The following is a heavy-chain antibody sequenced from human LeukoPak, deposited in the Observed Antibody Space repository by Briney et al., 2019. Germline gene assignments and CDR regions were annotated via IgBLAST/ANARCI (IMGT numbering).Heavy chain of an antibody. CDR3: ARGQVASVTIFGVVTYWFDP. CDR1: GGSISSGSYY. J-gene: IGHJ5*02. D-gene: IGHD3-3*01. CDR2: IYTSGST. Sequence: PSETLSLTCTVPGGSISSGSYYWRWIRQPAGRGLEWIGRIYTSGSTNYNPSLNSRVTISVDTSKNQFALKLSSVTAADTAVYYCARGQVASVTIFGVVTYWFDPWGQGTLVTVSS. V-gene: IGHV4-61*02.